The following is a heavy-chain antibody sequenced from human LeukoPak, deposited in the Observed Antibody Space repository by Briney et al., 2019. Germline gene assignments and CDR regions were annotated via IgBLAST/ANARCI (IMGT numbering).Heavy chain of an antibody. CDR2: ISGSGGST. CDR1: A. CDR3: AKGEYSSGWYLADY. Sequence: AMXXVRQAPGKGXEWVSAISGSGGSTYYADSVKGRFTISRDNSKNTLYLQMNSLRAEDTAVYYCAKGEYSSGWYLADYWGQGTLVTVSS. D-gene: IGHD6-19*01. J-gene: IGHJ4*02. V-gene: IGHV3-23*01.